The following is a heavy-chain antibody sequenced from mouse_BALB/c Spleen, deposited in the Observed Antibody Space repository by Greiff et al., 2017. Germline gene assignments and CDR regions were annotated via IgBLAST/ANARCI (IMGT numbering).Heavy chain of an antibody. CDR3: ARRELSYAMDY. V-gene: IGHV5-17*02. Sequence: VQLKESGGGLVQPGGSRKLSCAASGFTFSSFGMHWVRQAPEKGLEWVAYISSGSSTIYYADTVKGRFTISRDNPKNTLFLQMTSLRSEDTAMYYCARRELSYAMDYWGQGTSVTVSS. CDR2: ISSGSSTI. J-gene: IGHJ4*01. CDR1: GFTFSSFG.